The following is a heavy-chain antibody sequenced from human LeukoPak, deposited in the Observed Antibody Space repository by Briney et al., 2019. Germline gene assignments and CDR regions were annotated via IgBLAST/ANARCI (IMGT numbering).Heavy chain of an antibody. Sequence: GGSLRLTCAASGFTFSNAWMSWVRQAPGKGLEWVGRIKSKTDGGTTDYAAPVKGRFTISRDDSKNTLYLQMNSLKTEDTAVYYCTTFQRPLWFGELSVIYWGQGTLVTVSS. J-gene: IGHJ4*02. D-gene: IGHD3-10*01. CDR3: TTFQRPLWFGELSVIY. CDR1: GFTFSNAW. V-gene: IGHV3-15*01. CDR2: IKSKTDGGTT.